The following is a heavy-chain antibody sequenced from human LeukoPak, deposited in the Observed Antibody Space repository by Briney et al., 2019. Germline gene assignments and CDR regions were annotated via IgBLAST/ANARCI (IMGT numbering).Heavy chain of an antibody. CDR1: GGSISSGGYY. V-gene: IGHV4-31*03. CDR2: IYYSGST. CDR3: ARTGPYSGYYSGAFDI. Sequence: ASETLSLTCTVSGGSISSGGYYWSWIRQHPGKGLEWIGYIYYSGSTYYNPSLKSRVTISVDTSKNQFSLKLSSVTAADTAVYYCARTGPYSGYYSGAFDIWGQGTMVTVSS. J-gene: IGHJ3*02. D-gene: IGHD3-22*01.